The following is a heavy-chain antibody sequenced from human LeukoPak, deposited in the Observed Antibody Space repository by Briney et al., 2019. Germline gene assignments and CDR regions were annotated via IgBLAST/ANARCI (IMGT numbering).Heavy chain of an antibody. CDR1: GFTFSSYA. Sequence: PGGSLRLSCAASGFTFSSYAMSRVRQAPGKGLEWVSAISGSGGSTYYADSVKGRFTISRDNSKNTLYLQMNSLRAEDTAVYYCAKLRDGDPVGYFDYWGQGTLVTVSS. V-gene: IGHV3-23*01. J-gene: IGHJ4*02. CDR2: ISGSGGST. D-gene: IGHD4-17*01. CDR3: AKLRDGDPVGYFDY.